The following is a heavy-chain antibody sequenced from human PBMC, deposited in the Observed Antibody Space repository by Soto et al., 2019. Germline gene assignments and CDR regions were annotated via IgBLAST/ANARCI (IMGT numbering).Heavy chain of an antibody. Sequence: SETLSLTCTVSGGSISSGGYYWSWIRQHPGKGLEWIGYIYYSGSTYYNPSLKSRVTISEDTSKNQFSLKLSSVTAADTAVYCCASRHYGNFDYWGQGTLVTVSS. CDR1: GGSISSGGYY. D-gene: IGHD4-17*01. CDR3: ASRHYGNFDY. V-gene: IGHV4-31*03. J-gene: IGHJ4*02. CDR2: IYYSGST.